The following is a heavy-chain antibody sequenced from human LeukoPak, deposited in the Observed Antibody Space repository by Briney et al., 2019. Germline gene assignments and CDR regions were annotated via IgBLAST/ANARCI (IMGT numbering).Heavy chain of an antibody. CDR1: GYTFSSYY. D-gene: IGHD2-2*01. J-gene: IGHJ4*02. CDR2: INPSGGSP. V-gene: IGHV1-46*01. CDR3: ARRGYCISTSCSLDY. Sequence: ASVKVSCKASGYTFSSYYIHWVRQAPEQGLEWMGIINPSGGSPSYAQKFQGRVTLTRDTSTSTVYMDLSSLRSEDTAVYYSARRGYCISTSCSLDYWGQRTLVTVSS.